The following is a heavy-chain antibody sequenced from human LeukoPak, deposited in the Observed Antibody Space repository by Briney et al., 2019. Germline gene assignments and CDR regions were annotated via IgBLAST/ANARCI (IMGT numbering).Heavy chain of an antibody. Sequence: ASVKVSCKTSGYTFTSYDISWVQQAPGQGPEWLGWINTNTGNTHYAKSLQDRVTLTTDTSTSTAYMELRSLKSDDTAVYYCARGVSGVTPPWGQGTLVIVSS. J-gene: IGHJ5*02. D-gene: IGHD4-23*01. V-gene: IGHV1-18*01. CDR2: INTNTGNT. CDR1: GYTFTSYD. CDR3: ARGVSGVTPP.